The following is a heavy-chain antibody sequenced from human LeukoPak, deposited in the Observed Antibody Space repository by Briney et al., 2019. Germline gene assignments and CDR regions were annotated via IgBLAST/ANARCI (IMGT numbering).Heavy chain of an antibody. CDR3: ARGGGGAKAFYFEY. Sequence: PSETLSLTCAVSGESFSGNFWTWIRQSPGKGLEWIGEIYNNGITNYNPSLKRRVTMSVDTTRKRFSLRLTSESAADTGVYYCARGGGGAKAFYFEYGGQGSLVTV. J-gene: IGHJ4*02. D-gene: IGHD1-26*01. CDR1: GESFSGNF. CDR2: IYNNGIT. V-gene: IGHV4-34*01.